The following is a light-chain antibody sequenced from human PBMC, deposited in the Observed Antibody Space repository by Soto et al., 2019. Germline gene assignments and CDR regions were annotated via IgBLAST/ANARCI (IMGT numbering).Light chain of an antibody. CDR3: HQTYRTPPT. CDR2: SAA. Sequence: DIQLTQSPSSLSASVGDSVTISCRASQTTKNYLYWYQQKPGKAPKLLIDSAASLHGGVPSRFTFTTSGTSFTLTISSLQPEDFATYYCHQTYRTPPTFGQGTKVEIK. V-gene: IGKV1-39*01. J-gene: IGKJ1*01. CDR1: QTTKNY.